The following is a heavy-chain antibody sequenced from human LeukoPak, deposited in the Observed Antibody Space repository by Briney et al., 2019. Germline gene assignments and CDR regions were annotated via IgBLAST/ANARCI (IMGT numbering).Heavy chain of an antibody. Sequence: PGGSLRLSCAASGFTFSTYAMSWVRQAPGKGPEWVSTINTSGSTTYYADSVKGRFTISRDNSKNTLDLQMSSLRAEDTAVYFCAKVRISSVGGTYDHWGQGTLVTVSS. CDR1: GFTFSTYA. D-gene: IGHD6-19*01. CDR2: INTSGSTT. V-gene: IGHV3-23*01. J-gene: IGHJ4*02. CDR3: AKVRISSVGGTYDH.